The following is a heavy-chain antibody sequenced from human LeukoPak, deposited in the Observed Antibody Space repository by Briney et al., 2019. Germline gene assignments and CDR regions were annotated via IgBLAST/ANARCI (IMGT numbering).Heavy chain of an antibody. Sequence: ASVKVSCKASGGTFSSYAISWVRQAPGQGLEWMGGIIPIFGTANYAQKFQGGVTITTDESTSTAYMELSSLRSEDTAVYYCARRSDLSSSWFFDYWGQGTLVTVSS. V-gene: IGHV1-69*05. J-gene: IGHJ4*02. CDR2: IIPIFGTA. CDR1: GGTFSSYA. CDR3: ARRSDLSSSWFFDY. D-gene: IGHD6-13*01.